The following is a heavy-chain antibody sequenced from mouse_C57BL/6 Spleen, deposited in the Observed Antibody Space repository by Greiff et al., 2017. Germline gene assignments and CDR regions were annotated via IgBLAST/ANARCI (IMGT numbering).Heavy chain of an antibody. Sequence: VQLQQPGAELVKPGASVKMSCKASGYTFTSYWITWVKQRPGQGLEWIGDIYPGSGSSNYNEKFKSKATLTVDTSSSTAYIQLSSLTSEDSAVYYCARGGNYEAWFAYWGQGTLVTVSA. D-gene: IGHD2-1*01. V-gene: IGHV1-55*01. CDR3: ARGGNYEAWFAY. CDR1: GYTFTSYW. J-gene: IGHJ3*01. CDR2: IYPGSGSS.